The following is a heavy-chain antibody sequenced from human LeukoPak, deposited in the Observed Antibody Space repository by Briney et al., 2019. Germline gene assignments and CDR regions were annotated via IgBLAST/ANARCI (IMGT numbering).Heavy chain of an antibody. CDR2: INPNSGGT. Sequence: ASVKVSCKASGYTFTGYYMHWVRQAPGQGLEWMGWINPNSGGTNYAQKLQGRVTMTTDTSTSTAYMELRSLRSDDTAVYYCARDVRQWLVEDAFDIWGQGTMVTVSS. D-gene: IGHD6-19*01. CDR3: ARDVRQWLVEDAFDI. J-gene: IGHJ3*02. CDR1: GYTFTGYY. V-gene: IGHV1-2*02.